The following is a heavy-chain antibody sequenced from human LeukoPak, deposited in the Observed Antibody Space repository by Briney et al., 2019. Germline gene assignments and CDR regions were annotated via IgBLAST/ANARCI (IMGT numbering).Heavy chain of an antibody. Sequence: GESLKISCKDSGYSFTNYWIGWVRQMPGKGLEWMGIIHSADSNTKYSPSFQGQVTISADKSISTAYLQWSSLRASDTAMYYCSRQVAPTGTTDYWGQGTLVTVSS. CDR2: IHSADSNT. D-gene: IGHD1-1*01. CDR3: SRQVAPTGTTDY. J-gene: IGHJ4*02. V-gene: IGHV5-51*01. CDR1: GYSFTNYW.